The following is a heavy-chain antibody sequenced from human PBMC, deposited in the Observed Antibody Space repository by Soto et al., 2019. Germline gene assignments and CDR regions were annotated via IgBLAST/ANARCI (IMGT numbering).Heavy chain of an antibody. CDR1: GFTFRSYE. CDR3: ARWEVVDV. V-gene: IGHV3-48*03. CDR2: ISSSGSTI. Sequence: GGSLRLSCAASGFTFRSYEMNWGRRAPGKALEWVSYISSSGSTIYYADSVTGRFTISRDTDKNSLYLQMHSPSAEDTAVYYCARWEVVDVWSQGTTVTVSS. D-gene: IGHD1-26*01. J-gene: IGHJ6*02.